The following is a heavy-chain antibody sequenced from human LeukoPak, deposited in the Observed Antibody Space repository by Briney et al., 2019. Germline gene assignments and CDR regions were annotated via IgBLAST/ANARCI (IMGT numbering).Heavy chain of an antibody. CDR1: GFTFSSYA. D-gene: IGHD3-3*01. J-gene: IGHJ5*02. CDR2: ISGSGGST. Sequence: GGSLRLSCAASGFTFSSYAMSWVRQAPGKGLEWVSAISGSGGSTYYADSVKGRFTISRDNSKNTLYLQMNSLRAEDTAVYYCAKGRSITIFGETPFDPWGQGTLVTVSS. CDR3: AKGRSITIFGETPFDP. V-gene: IGHV3-23*01.